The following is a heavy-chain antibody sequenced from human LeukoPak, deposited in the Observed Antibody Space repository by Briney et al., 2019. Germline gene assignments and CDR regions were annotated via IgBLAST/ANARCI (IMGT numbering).Heavy chain of an antibody. V-gene: IGHV3-30-3*01. D-gene: IGHD1-26*01. CDR1: GFTFSSYA. J-gene: IGHJ6*02. CDR2: ISYDGSNK. CDR3: ARWDYGMDV. Sequence: GGSLRLSCAASGFTFSSYAMHWVRQAPGKGLEWVAVISYDGSNKYYADSVKGRFTISRDNSKNTLYLQMNSLRAEDTAVYHCARWDYGMDVWGQGTTVTVSS.